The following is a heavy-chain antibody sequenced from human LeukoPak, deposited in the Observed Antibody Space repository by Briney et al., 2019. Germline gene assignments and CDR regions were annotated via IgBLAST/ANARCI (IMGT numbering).Heavy chain of an antibody. Sequence: AGGSLRLSCAASGFTVSSNYMSWVRQAPGKGLEWVSVIYSGGSTYYADSVKGRFTISRDNSKNTLYLQMNSLRAEDTAVYYCVRDDDRPDNGLDYWGQGTLVTVSS. J-gene: IGHJ4*02. CDR1: GFTVSSNY. D-gene: IGHD3-22*01. V-gene: IGHV3-66*01. CDR2: IYSGGST. CDR3: VRDDDRPDNGLDY.